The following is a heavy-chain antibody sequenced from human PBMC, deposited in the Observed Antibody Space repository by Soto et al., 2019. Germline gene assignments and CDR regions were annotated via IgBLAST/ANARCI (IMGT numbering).Heavy chain of an antibody. CDR1: GFSFGSYW. Sequence: PGGSLRLSCVASGFSFGSYWMSWVRQAPGKGLEWVANIKEDGSEKYYVDSVKGRYTISRDNAMNSLYLHLDGLRAEDTSVFYCARDFMFNNRDYFYYGMDVWGQGTTVTVSS. J-gene: IGHJ6*02. CDR2: IKEDGSEK. CDR3: ARDFMFNNRDYFYYGMDV. D-gene: IGHD3-10*02. V-gene: IGHV3-7*01.